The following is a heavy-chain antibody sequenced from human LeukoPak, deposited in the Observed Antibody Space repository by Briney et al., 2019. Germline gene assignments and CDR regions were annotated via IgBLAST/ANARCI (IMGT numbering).Heavy chain of an antibody. J-gene: IGHJ6*02. V-gene: IGHV3-43D*03. CDR2: ISWDGGST. CDR3: AKDGGFGDYYGMDV. D-gene: IGHD3-10*01. Sequence: PGGSLRLSCAASGFTFDDYAMHWVRQAPGKGLEWVSLISWDGGSTYYADSVKGRFTISRDNSKNSLYLQMNSLRAEDTALYYCAKDGGFGDYYGMDVWGQGTTVTVSS. CDR1: GFTFDDYA.